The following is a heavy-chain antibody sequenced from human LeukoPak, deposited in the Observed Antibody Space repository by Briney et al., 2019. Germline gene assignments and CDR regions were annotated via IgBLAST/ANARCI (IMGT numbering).Heavy chain of an antibody. V-gene: IGHV4-59*01. D-gene: IGHD3-22*01. CDR2: IYYSGST. J-gene: IGHJ4*02. Sequence: SETLSLTCTVSGGSISSYYWSWIRQPPGEGVEWIGYIYYSGSTNYNPSLKSRVTISVDTSKNQFSLKLSSVTAADTAVYYCASTDRSGYRYCFDYWGQGTLVTVSS. CDR3: ASTDRSGYRYCFDY. CDR1: GGSISSYY.